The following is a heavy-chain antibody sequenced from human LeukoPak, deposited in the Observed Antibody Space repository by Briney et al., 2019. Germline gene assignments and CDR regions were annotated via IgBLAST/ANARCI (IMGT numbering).Heavy chain of an antibody. Sequence: SETLSLTCTVSSYSISSYYWSWIRQPPGKGLEWFGYIYDSGTTNYNPSLKSRVTISVDTSKNQFFLKLSSVTAADTAVYYCARVSWFPGTSYYYMDVWGKGTTVTVS. CDR3: ARVSWFPGTSYYYMDV. V-gene: IGHV4-59*01. D-gene: IGHD1-1*01. J-gene: IGHJ6*03. CDR2: IYDSGTT. CDR1: SYSISSYY.